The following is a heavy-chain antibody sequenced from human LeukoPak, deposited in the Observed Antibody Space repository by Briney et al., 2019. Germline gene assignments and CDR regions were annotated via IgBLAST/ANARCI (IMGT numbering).Heavy chain of an antibody. Sequence: GGSLRLSCAASGFTFSSYGMHWARQAPGKGLEWVAVIWYDGSNKYYGDSVKGRFTISRDNSKKTLYLQMNSLRVEDTAVYYCARGDGYNDAEYLQHWGQGTLVTVS. CDR3: ARGDGYNDAEYLQH. J-gene: IGHJ1*01. D-gene: IGHD5-24*01. CDR1: GFTFSSYG. CDR2: IWYDGSNK. V-gene: IGHV3-33*01.